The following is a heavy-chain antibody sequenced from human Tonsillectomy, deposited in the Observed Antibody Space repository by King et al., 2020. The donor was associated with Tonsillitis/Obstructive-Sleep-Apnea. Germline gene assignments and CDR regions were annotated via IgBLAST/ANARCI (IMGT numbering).Heavy chain of an antibody. CDR2: IYYNGST. CDR1: GGSISSSSYY. Sequence: QLQESGPGLVKPSETLSLTCTVSGGSISSSSYYWGWIRQPPGKGLEWIGSIYYNGSTYYNPSLKSRVTISVDTSKNQFSLKLGSVTAADTAVYYCARPNPYARPAGNWFDPWGQGTLVTVSS. CDR3: ARPNPYARPAGNWFDP. D-gene: IGHD6-19*01. J-gene: IGHJ5*02. V-gene: IGHV4-39*01.